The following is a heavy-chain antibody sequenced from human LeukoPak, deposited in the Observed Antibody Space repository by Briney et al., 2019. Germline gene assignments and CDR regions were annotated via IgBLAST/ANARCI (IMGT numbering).Heavy chain of an antibody. CDR1: GSTFITYW. V-gene: IGHV3-74*01. D-gene: IGHD3-10*01. Sequence: GGSLRLSCAASGSTFITYWMHWVRQAPGEGLVWVSSINSDGSTTTYADSVKGRFTISSDNAKNMVYLQMNSLRAEDTAVYYCARAFGSGSQVINYFDFWGQGTLVTVSS. CDR2: INSDGSTT. CDR3: ARAFGSGSQVINYFDF. J-gene: IGHJ4*02.